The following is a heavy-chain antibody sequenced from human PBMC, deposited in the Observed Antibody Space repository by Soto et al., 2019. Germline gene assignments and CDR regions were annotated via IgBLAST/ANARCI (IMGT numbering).Heavy chain of an antibody. D-gene: IGHD6-6*01. V-gene: IGHV3-48*02. J-gene: IGHJ4*02. CDR2: ISTTSTTI. CDR1: GFTFNIYG. CDR3: ARDKGARPDY. Sequence: PGGSLRLSCAASGFTFNIYGMNWVRQAPGKGLQWVSYISTTSTTIYYADSVKGRFTVSRDNAKNSLYLQMNSLTDDDTAVYYCARDKGARPDYWGQGTLVTVSS.